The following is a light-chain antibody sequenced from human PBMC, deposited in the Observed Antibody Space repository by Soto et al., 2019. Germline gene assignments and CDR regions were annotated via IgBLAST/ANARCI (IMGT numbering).Light chain of an antibody. CDR1: QGISSY. Sequence: AIRMTQSPSSLSASTGDRVTITCRASQGISSYLAWYQQKPGKAPNLLIYAASTLQSGVPSRFSGSGSGTDFTLTISCLQSEDFATYYCQQYYSYPGTFGPGTKVDIK. CDR2: AAS. V-gene: IGKV1-8*01. CDR3: QQYYSYPGT. J-gene: IGKJ3*01.